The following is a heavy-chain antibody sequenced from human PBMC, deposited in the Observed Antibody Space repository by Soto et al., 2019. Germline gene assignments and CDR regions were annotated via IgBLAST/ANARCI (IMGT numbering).Heavy chain of an antibody. CDR3: ARPQTYKKYGENCYGVDV. Sequence: SETLSLTCAVYGGSFSGYYWSWIRQPPGKGLEWIGEINHSGSTNYNPSLKSRVTISVDTSKNQFSLKVSSVTAADTAVYYCARPQTYKKYGENCYGVDVWGQGTTVTVSS. CDR2: INHSGST. D-gene: IGHD1-20*01. J-gene: IGHJ6*02. V-gene: IGHV4-34*01. CDR1: GGSFSGYY.